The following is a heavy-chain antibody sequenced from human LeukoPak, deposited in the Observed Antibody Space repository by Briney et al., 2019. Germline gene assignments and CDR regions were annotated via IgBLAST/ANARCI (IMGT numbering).Heavy chain of an antibody. J-gene: IGHJ4*02. Sequence: SETLSLTCTVSGYSISSGYYWGWIRQPPGKGLEWIGSIYHSGGTYYNPSLKSRVTISVDTSKNQFSLKLSSVTAADTAVYYCATAINCSGGSCYFIDYWGQGTLVTVSS. CDR2: IYHSGGT. CDR3: ATAINCSGGSCYFIDY. V-gene: IGHV4-38-2*02. D-gene: IGHD2-15*01. CDR1: GYSISSGYY.